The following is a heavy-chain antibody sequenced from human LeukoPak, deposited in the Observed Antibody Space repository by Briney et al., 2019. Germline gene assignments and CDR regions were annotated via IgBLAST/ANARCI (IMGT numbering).Heavy chain of an antibody. V-gene: IGHV4-61*02. CDR1: GGSISSGSYY. J-gene: IGHJ5*02. Sequence: SETLSLTCTVSGGSISSGSYYWSWIRQPAGKGLEWIGRIYTSGSTNYNPYLKSRVTISVDTSKNQFSLKLSSVTAADTAVYYCARWTGRGRFDPWGQGTLVTVSS. CDR2: IYTSGST. CDR3: ARWTGRGRFDP. D-gene: IGHD3/OR15-3a*01.